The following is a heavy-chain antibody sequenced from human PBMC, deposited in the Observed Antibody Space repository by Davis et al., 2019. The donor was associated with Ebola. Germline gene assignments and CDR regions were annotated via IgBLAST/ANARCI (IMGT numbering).Heavy chain of an antibody. CDR2: IRRDGSDK. Sequence: GESLKISCAASGFTFNNYGMHWVRQAPGKGLEWVAFIRRDGSDKYYADSVKGRFTISRDNSKSALFLQMNSLRVEDTAVYFCTKIGSQLGMDNWGQGTLVAVTA. V-gene: IGHV3-30*02. D-gene: IGHD3-10*01. CDR3: TKIGSQLGMDN. CDR1: GFTFNNYG. J-gene: IGHJ4*02.